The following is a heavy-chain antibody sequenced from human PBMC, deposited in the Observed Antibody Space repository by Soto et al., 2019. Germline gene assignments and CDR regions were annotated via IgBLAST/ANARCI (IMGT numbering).Heavy chain of an antibody. Sequence: QVQLVESGGGVVQPGRSLRLSCAASGFTFSSYAMHWVRQAPGKGLEWVAVISYDGSNKYYADSGKGRFTNSRDNSKNPLYLQMNSLRAEDTAVYYCARDIRRVAATGYYYYYGMDVWGQGTTVTVSS. CDR2: ISYDGSNK. CDR1: GFTFSSYA. V-gene: IGHV3-30-3*01. D-gene: IGHD2-15*01. J-gene: IGHJ6*02. CDR3: ARDIRRVAATGYYYYYGMDV.